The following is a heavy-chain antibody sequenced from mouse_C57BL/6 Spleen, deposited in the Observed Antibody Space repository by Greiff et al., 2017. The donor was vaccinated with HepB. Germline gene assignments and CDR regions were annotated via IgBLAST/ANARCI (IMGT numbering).Heavy chain of an antibody. CDR2: IWRGGST. Sequence: VQLQESGPGLVQPSQSLSITCTVSGFSLTSYGVHWVRQSPGKGLEWLGVIWRGGSTDYNAAFMSRLSITKDNSKSQVFFKMNSLQADDTAIYYCAKSYYSNRYAMDYWGQGTSVTVSS. V-gene: IGHV2-5*01. D-gene: IGHD2-5*01. CDR1: GFSLTSYG. J-gene: IGHJ4*01. CDR3: AKSYYSNRYAMDY.